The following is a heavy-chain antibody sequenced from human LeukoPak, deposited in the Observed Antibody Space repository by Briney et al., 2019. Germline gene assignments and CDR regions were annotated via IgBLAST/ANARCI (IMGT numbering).Heavy chain of an antibody. CDR2: IYYSGST. Sequence: PSGTLSLTCTVSGGSISSYYWSWIRRPPGKGLEWIGYIYYSGSTNYNPSLKSRVTISVDTSKNQFSLKLSSVTAADTAVYYCARGRITMVRGVIMIYYFDYWGQGTLVTVSS. D-gene: IGHD3-10*01. J-gene: IGHJ4*02. V-gene: IGHV4-59*01. CDR1: GGSISSYY. CDR3: ARGRITMVRGVIMIYYFDY.